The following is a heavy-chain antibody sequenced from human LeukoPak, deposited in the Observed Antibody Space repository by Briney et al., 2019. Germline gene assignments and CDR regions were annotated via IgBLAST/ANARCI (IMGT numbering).Heavy chain of an antibody. CDR2: IKQDGSEK. V-gene: IGHV3-7*01. J-gene: IGHJ4*02. D-gene: IGHD7-27*01. CDR3: ARENWGSAFAYFDY. Sequence: PGGSLRLSCAASRFTFSNYWMSWVRQAPGKGLEWVANIKQDGSEKYYVDSVKGRFTTSRDNAKNSLYLQMNSLRAEDTAVYYCARENWGSAFAYFDYWGQGTLVTVSS. CDR1: RFTFSNYW.